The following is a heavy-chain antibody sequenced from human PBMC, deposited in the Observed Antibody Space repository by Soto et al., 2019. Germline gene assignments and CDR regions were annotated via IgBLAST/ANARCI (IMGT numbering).Heavy chain of an antibody. CDR2: IIGSGGST. D-gene: IGHD3-10*01. CDR1: GFTFISYA. Sequence: EVQLLESGGGLVQPGGSLRLSCSASGFTFISYAMSWVRQAPGQGLECVSAIIGSGGSTYYADSVKGRFTISRDNSKNKLYLQMNSLRAEDTAVYYCAKIKTLRLRFWFYYCGQSTLVTVSS. J-gene: IGHJ4*02. V-gene: IGHV3-23*01. CDR3: AKIKTLRLRFWFYY.